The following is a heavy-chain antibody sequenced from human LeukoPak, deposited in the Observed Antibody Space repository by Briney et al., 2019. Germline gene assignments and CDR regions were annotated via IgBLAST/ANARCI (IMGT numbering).Heavy chain of an antibody. V-gene: IGHV4-34*01. Sequence: PSETLSLTCAVYGGSFSGYYWSWIRQPPGKGLEWIGEINHSGSTNYNPSLKSRVTISVDTSKNQFSLKLSSVTAADTAVYYCARAITTIVVVTPSHAFDIWGQGTMVTVSS. J-gene: IGHJ3*02. CDR2: INHSGST. CDR1: GGSFSGYY. CDR3: ARAITTIVVVTPSHAFDI. D-gene: IGHD3-22*01.